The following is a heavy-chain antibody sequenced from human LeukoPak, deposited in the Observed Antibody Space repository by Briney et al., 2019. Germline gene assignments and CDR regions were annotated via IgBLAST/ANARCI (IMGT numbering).Heavy chain of an antibody. J-gene: IGHJ4*02. D-gene: IGHD3-22*01. CDR2: IYYSGST. V-gene: IGHV4-59*01. Sequence: SETLSLTCTVSGGSISSYYWSWIRQPPGKGLEWIGYIYYSGSTNYNPSLKSRVTISVDTSKNQFSLKLSSVTAADTAVYYCARDIGYYYDSSGHPSGYWGQGTLVTVSS. CDR1: GGSISSYY. CDR3: ARDIGYYYDSSGHPSGY.